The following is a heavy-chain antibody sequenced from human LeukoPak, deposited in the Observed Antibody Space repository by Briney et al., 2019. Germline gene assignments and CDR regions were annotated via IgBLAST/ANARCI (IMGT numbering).Heavy chain of an antibody. CDR1: GFTFSDSH. CDR2: ISNSGSSI. J-gene: IGHJ4*02. V-gene: IGHV3-11*04. Sequence: GESLRLSCAVSGFTFSDSHMTWIRQAPGKGLEWVSYISNSGSSISYADSVKGRFTTSRDNAKSSLYLQMNSLRAEDTAVYYCGRGHWGLDYWGQGALVTVSS. D-gene: IGHD7-27*01. CDR3: GRGHWGLDY.